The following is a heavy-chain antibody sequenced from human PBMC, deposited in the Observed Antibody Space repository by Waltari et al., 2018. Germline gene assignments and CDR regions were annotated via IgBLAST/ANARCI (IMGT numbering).Heavy chain of an antibody. D-gene: IGHD5-18*01. V-gene: IGHV4-61*01. CDR1: GGSVSSGSYY. Sequence: QVHLQESGPGLVKPSETLSLTCNVSGGSVSSGSYYWSWIRQPPGKGLEWIGYIYYSGSTNSNPSLKSRVTISVDTAKNQFSLKLTSVTAADTAVYYCARGSRGYSYGWGQGTLVTVSS. CDR2: IYYSGST. J-gene: IGHJ4*02. CDR3: ARGSRGYSYG.